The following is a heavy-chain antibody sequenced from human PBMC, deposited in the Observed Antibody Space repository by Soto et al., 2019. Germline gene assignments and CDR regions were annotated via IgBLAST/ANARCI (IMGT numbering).Heavy chain of an antibody. V-gene: IGHV3-23*04. CDR1: GFAFYYYN. CDR3: AKGGATYGLLTHDY. J-gene: IGHJ4*02. D-gene: IGHD3-9*01. Sequence: EVQLVESGGGLVKPGGSLRLSCAASGFAFYYYNMNWVRQAPGRGLEWVSTMSGSGYNTYYADSVKGRFAISRDNSKNTLYLQMNSLTAEDTAVYYCAKGGATYGLLTHDYWGQGTLVTVSS. CDR2: MSGSGYNT.